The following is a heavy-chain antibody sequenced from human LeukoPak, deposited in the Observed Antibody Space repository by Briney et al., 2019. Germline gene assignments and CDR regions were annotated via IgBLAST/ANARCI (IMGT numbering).Heavy chain of an antibody. CDR1: GDSISSYY. CDR3: ARVRYTSSWEFDL. Sequence: SETLSLTCTVSGDSISSYYWSWVRQPPGKGLEWIGYIYYSGGTNYNPSLKSRVTISVDTSKNQFSLRLSSVTAADTAVYYCARVRYTSSWEFDLWGRGTLVTVSS. V-gene: IGHV4-59*01. D-gene: IGHD6-13*01. CDR2: IYYSGGT. J-gene: IGHJ2*01.